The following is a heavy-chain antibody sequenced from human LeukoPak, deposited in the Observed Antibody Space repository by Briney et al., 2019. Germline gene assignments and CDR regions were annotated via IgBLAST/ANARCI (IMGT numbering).Heavy chain of an antibody. J-gene: IGHJ5*02. V-gene: IGHV1-8*01. CDR1: GYTFTSYD. D-gene: IGHD2-2*02. CDR2: MNPNSSNT. Sequence: GASVKVSCKASGYTFTSYDINWVRQATGQGLEWMGWMNPNSSNTGYAQKFQGRVTMTKNTSISTAYMELSSLRSEDTAVYYCARGRYCSSTSCYKGWFDPWGQGTLVTVSS. CDR3: ARGRYCSSTSCYKGWFDP.